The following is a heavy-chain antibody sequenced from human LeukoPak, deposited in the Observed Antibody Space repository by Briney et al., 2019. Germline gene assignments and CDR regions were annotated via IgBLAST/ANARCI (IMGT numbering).Heavy chain of an antibody. Sequence: GESLKISCKGSGYSFSTYWIGWVRQMPGKGLEWMGIIYPGDSDTRYSPSFQGQVTISADKSISTAYLQWSSLKASDTAMYYCARHSYYYDSSGYRLGDIWGQGTMVTVPS. D-gene: IGHD3-22*01. CDR2: IYPGDSDT. V-gene: IGHV5-51*01. J-gene: IGHJ3*02. CDR3: ARHSYYYDSSGYRLGDI. CDR1: GYSFSTYW.